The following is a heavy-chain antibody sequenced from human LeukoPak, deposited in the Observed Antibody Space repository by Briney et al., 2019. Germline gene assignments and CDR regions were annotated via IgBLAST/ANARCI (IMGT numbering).Heavy chain of an antibody. CDR1: GFTFSNYW. CDR3: AKIPSATENFDY. D-gene: IGHD5-12*01. J-gene: IGHJ4*02. Sequence: GGSLRLSCAASGFTFSNYWMHWVRQAPGKGLIWVSRINSDGSTTTYADSVKGRFTISRDNAKNTLYLQMDSLRAEDTAIYYCAKIPSATENFDYWGQGTLVMVSS. CDR2: INSDGSTT. V-gene: IGHV3-74*01.